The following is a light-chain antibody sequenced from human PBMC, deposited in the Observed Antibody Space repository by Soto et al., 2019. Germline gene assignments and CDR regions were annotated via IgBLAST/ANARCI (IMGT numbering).Light chain of an antibody. Sequence: EIVLTQSPGTLSLSPGERATLSCRASHSVSSSYLAWYQQKPGQAPRLLIYGAFSRATGIPDRFSGSGSGTDFTLTISRLEPEDTAVYYCQQYCSSPPYTFGQGTKLEIK. CDR3: QQYCSSPPYT. V-gene: IGKV3-20*01. CDR1: HSVSSSY. CDR2: GAF. J-gene: IGKJ2*01.